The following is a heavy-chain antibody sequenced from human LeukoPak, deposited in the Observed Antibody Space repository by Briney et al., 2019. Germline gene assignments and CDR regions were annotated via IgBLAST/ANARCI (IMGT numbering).Heavy chain of an antibody. J-gene: IGHJ5*02. V-gene: IGHV4-4*07. CDR1: SGSFRTYY. Sequence: PSETLSLTCTVSSGSFRTYYWSWIRQPAGKGLEWIGRIYSSGSTNYNPSLKSRVTVSVDTAKNQFSLKLSSVTAADSAVYYCARGGYYGSGNDFRFDPWGQGTLVTVSS. CDR2: IYSSGST. D-gene: IGHD3-10*01. CDR3: ARGGYYGSGNDFRFDP.